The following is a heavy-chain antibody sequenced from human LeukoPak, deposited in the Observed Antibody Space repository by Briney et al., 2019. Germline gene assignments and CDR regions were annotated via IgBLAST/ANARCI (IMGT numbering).Heavy chain of an antibody. CDR2: IIPILGIA. Sequence: ASVKVSCKASGGTFSSYAISWVRQAPGQGLEWMGRIIPILGIANYAQKSQGRVTITADKSTSTAYMELSSLRSEDTAVYYCARMPEWELLQPHFDYWGQGTLVTVSS. V-gene: IGHV1-69*04. CDR1: GGTFSSYA. J-gene: IGHJ4*02. D-gene: IGHD1-26*01. CDR3: ARMPEWELLQPHFDY.